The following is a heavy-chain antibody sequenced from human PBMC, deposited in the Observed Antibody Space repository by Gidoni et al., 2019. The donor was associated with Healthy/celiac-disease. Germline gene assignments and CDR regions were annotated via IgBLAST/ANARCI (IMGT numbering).Heavy chain of an antibody. CDR2: IYYSGST. CDR3: ARDTGYSSSRGLDY. CDR1: GGSIRSGGYY. J-gene: IGHJ4*02. D-gene: IGHD6-13*01. Sequence: QVQLQESGPGLVKPSQTLSLTCTVPGGSIRSGGYYWSWIRQHPGKGLEWIGYIYYSGSTYYNPSLKSRVTISVDTSKNQFSLKLSSVTAADTAVYYCARDTGYSSSRGLDYWGQGTLVTVSS. V-gene: IGHV4-31*03.